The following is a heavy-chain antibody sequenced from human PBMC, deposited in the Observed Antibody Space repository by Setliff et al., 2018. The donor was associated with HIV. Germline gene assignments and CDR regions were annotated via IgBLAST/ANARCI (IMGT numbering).Heavy chain of an antibody. J-gene: IGHJ5*02. CDR1: GGSISSYY. CDR2: IYYSGST. V-gene: IGHV4-59*12. CDR3: AKDIPGPAINSGRIKNWFDP. D-gene: IGHD6-19*01. Sequence: SETLSLTCTVSGGSISSYYWSWIRQPPGKGLEWIGYIYYSGSTNYNPSLKSRVTISVDTSKNQFSLRLSSVAAGDTAVYYCAKDIPGPAINSGRIKNWFDPWGEGTLVTVSS.